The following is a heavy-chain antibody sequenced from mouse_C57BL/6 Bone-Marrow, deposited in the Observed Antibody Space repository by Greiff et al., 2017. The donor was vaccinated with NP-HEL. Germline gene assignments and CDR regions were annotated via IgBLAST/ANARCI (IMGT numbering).Heavy chain of an antibody. CDR3: ASGGVFYYYAMDY. J-gene: IGHJ4*01. V-gene: IGHV7-3*01. CDR2: IRNKANGYTT. CDR1: GFTFTDYY. Sequence: EVNLVESGGGLVQPGGSLSLSCAASGFTFTDYYMSWVRQPPGKALEWLGFIRNKANGYTTEYSASVKGRFTISRDNSQSILYLQMNAMRAEDSAAYYCASGGVFYYYAMDYWGQGTSVTVSS.